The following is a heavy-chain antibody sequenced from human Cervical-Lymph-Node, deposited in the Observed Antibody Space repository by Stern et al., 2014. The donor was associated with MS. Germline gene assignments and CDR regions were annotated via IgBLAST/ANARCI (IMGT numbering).Heavy chain of an antibody. J-gene: IGHJ6*02. D-gene: IGHD2-15*01. CDR3: ARAIGFCSGGNCEPYYYYGIDV. Sequence: EVQLVESGGDLVQPGRSLRLSCAASGFRFDDYAMYWVRQAPGKGLEGGSGISWSSGKIGDADSGKGRFTISRDNVKNSLSLQMNSLRSEDTASYYCARAIGFCSGGNCEPYYYYGIDVWGQGTRVTVSS. CDR1: GFRFDDYA. V-gene: IGHV3-9*01. CDR2: ISWSSGKI.